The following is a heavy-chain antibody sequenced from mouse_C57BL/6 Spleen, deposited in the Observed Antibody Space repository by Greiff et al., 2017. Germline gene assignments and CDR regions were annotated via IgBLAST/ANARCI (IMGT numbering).Heavy chain of an antibody. J-gene: IGHJ4*01. Sequence: VKLMESGPGLVQPSQSLSITCTVSGFSLTSYGIHWVRQSPGQGLEWLGVIWSGGSTDYNAAFISRLSISKDNSKSQVFFKMNSLQADDTAIYYCARNYYGAMDYWGQGTSVTVSS. D-gene: IGHD1-1*01. CDR2: IWSGGST. V-gene: IGHV2-2*01. CDR1: GFSLTSYG. CDR3: ARNYYGAMDY.